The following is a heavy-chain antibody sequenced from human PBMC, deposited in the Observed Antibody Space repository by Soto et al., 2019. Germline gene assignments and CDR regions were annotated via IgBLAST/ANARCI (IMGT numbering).Heavy chain of an antibody. CDR2: INPNSGGT. CDR1: GYTFTGYY. CDR3: AREVALTGNYGSGSYEAREWFDP. Sequence: QVQLVQSGAEVKKPGASVKVSCKASGYTFTGYYMHWVRQAPGQGLEWMGWINPNSGGTNYAQKFQGWVTMTRDTSISTAYMELSRLRSDDTAVYYCAREVALTGNYGSGSYEAREWFDPWGQGTLVTVSS. D-gene: IGHD3-10*01. J-gene: IGHJ5*02. V-gene: IGHV1-2*04.